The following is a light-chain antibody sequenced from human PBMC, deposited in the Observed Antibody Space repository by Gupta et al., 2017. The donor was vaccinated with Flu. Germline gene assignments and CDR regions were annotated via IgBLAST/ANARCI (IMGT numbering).Light chain of an antibody. V-gene: IGKV2-28*01. CDR1: QSRLNSNSYHY. Sequence: VTPGEPAVIDRRAGQSRLNSNSYHYSECHLQNRGKAPELLIYTGSQAATGLPDRISGSGSGADFTLIISVVTAEDVVVYCCKRTLEIGRTLGEGTKVEIK. J-gene: IGKJ4*01. CDR3: KRTLEIGRT. CDR2: TGS.